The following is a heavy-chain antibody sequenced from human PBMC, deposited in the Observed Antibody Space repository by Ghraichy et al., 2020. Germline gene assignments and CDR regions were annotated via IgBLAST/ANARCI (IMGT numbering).Heavy chain of an antibody. CDR3: ARVVPAAFYYYGMDV. CDR2: ISSSSSTI. V-gene: IGHV3-48*01. CDR1: GFTFSSYS. Sequence: GGSLRLSCAASGFTFSSYSMNWVRQAPGKGLEWVSYISSSSSTIYYADSVKGRFTISRDTAKNSLYLQMNSLRAEDTAVYYCARVVPAAFYYYGMDVWGQGTTVTVSS. D-gene: IGHD2-2*01. J-gene: IGHJ6*02.